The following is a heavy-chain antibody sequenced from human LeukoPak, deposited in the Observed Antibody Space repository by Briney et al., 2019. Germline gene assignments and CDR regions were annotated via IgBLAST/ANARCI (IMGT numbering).Heavy chain of an antibody. CDR3: AREGRYRYGYNEYPLYMDI. CDR2: IYYDGST. D-gene: IGHD5-18*01. Sequence: SETLSLTCTVSGGSISSYYWSWIRQSPGKGLEWIGYIYYDGSTNYNPSLRGRVTISVDTPKDQFSLKLSSVTAAETAVYYCAREGRYRYGYNEYPLYMDIWGQGTMVTVSS. J-gene: IGHJ3*02. V-gene: IGHV4-59*12. CDR1: GGSISSYY.